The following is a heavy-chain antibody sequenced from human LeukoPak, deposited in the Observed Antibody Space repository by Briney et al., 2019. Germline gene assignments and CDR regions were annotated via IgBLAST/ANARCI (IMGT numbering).Heavy chain of an antibody. CDR2: ISSSCSTI. V-gene: IGHV3-11*04. D-gene: IGHD6-13*01. J-gene: IGHJ5*02. CDR3: ARNQRYSSSWYQVGTYSYNWFDP. Sequence: GGSLRLSCAASVFIFSDYYMSWIRQARAKGLEGVSYISSSCSTIYYADSVKGRFTISRDNDKNTLYLQMNSLRAEDTAVYYCARNQRYSSSWYQVGTYSYNWFDPWGQGTLVTVSS. CDR1: VFIFSDYY.